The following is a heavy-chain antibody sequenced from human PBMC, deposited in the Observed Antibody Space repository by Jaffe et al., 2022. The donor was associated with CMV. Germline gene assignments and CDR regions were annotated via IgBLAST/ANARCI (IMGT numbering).Heavy chain of an antibody. CDR3: ARVESGSSWTSFIDY. CDR1: GYTFTGYY. J-gene: IGHJ4*02. CDR2: INPNSGGT. D-gene: IGHD6-13*01. Sequence: QVQLVQSGAEVKKPGASVKVSCKASGYTFTGYYMHWVRQAPGQGLEWMGWINPNSGGTNYAQKFQGRVTMTRDTSISTAYMELSRLRSDDTAVYYCARVESGSSWTSFIDYWGQGTLVTVSS. V-gene: IGHV1-2*02.